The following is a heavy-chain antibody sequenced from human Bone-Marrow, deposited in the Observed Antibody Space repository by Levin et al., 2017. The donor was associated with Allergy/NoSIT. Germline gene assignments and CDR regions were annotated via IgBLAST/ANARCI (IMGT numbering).Heavy chain of an antibody. V-gene: IGHV5-51*01. D-gene: IGHD6-19*01. J-gene: IGHJ4*02. CDR1: GFTFTTYW. CDR3: ARRVHDIIGWSDYFDY. CDR2: IYPGDSDT. Sequence: GESLKISCRASGFTFTTYWIGWVRQMPGKGLEWMGIIYPGDSDTTYSPSFQGQVTISADKSISTAYLQWSSLKASDTAIYYCARRVHDIIGWSDYFDYWGQGTLVTVSS.